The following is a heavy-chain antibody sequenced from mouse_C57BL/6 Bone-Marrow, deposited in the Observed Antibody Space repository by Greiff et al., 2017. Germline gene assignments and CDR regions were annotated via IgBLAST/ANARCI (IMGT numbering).Heavy chain of an antibody. CDR2: IWTGGGT. V-gene: IGHV2-9-1*01. CDR3: SRKDPCPYYAMDY. Sequence: VKLMESGPGLVAPSQSLSITCTVSGFSLTSYAISWVRQPPGTGLEWLGVIWTGGGTNYNSALKSRLSISKDNSKSQVFLKMNSLQTDDTARYYCSRKDPCPYYAMDYWGQGTSVTVSS. J-gene: IGHJ4*01. CDR1: GFSLTSYA.